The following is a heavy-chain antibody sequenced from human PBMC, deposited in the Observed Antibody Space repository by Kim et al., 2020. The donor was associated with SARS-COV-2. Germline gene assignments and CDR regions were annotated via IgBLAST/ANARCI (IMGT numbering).Heavy chain of an antibody. Sequence: GGSLRLPCAASGFTFSSYAMSWVRQAPGKGLEWVSAISGSGGSTYYADSVKGRFTISRDNSKNTLYLQMNSLRAEDTAVYYCAKCRAVVPAAMIDYWGQGTLVTVSS. V-gene: IGHV3-23*01. CDR1: GFTFSSYA. J-gene: IGHJ4*02. CDR3: AKCRAVVPAAMIDY. CDR2: ISGSGGST. D-gene: IGHD2-2*01.